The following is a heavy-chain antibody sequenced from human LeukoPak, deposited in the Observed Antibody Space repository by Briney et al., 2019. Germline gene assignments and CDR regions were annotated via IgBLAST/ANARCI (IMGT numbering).Heavy chain of an antibody. CDR1: DGSINGYY. Sequence: PSETLSLTCTVSDGSINGYYWSWIRQSPGKGLESLGYIYYTGSTDYNPSLKSRVTIPVDTSKKQFSLKVSSVTAADTAVYYCARRKRWLQLDGFDIWGQGTMVTVSS. CDR3: ARRKRWLQLDGFDI. J-gene: IGHJ3*02. D-gene: IGHD5-24*01. CDR2: IYYTGST. V-gene: IGHV4-59*08.